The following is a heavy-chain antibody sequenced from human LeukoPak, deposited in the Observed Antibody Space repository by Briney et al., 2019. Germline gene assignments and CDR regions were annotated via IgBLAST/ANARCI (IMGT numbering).Heavy chain of an antibody. Sequence: SQTLSLTCTVSGGSISSGGYYWSWIRQPPGKGLEWIGYIYHSGSTYYNSSLKSRVTMSVDTSKNQFSLKLSSVTAADTAVYYCARWAAAGPFDPWGQGTLVTVSS. CDR3: ARWAAAGPFDP. CDR2: IYHSGST. J-gene: IGHJ5*02. D-gene: IGHD6-13*01. V-gene: IGHV4-30-2*01. CDR1: GGSISSGGYY.